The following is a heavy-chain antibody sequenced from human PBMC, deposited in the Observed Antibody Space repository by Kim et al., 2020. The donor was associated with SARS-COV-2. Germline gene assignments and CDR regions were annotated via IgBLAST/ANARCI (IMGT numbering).Heavy chain of an antibody. CDR2: VYYSGSP. Sequence: SETLSLTCTVSGGSIAVGSISNFYWTWIRQPPGKGLEWIGYVYYSGSPNYNPSLKSRVTIPVDTSKNQFSLKLTSVTAADTAMYHCAREDHYGSGHFDC. CDR3: AREDHYGSGHFDC. D-gene: IGHD3-10*01. V-gene: IGHV4-59*01. CDR1: GGSIAVGSISNFY. J-gene: IGHJ4*01.